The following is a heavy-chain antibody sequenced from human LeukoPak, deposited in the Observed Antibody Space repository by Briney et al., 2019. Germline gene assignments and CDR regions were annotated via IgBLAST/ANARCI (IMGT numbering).Heavy chain of an antibody. Sequence: SGGSLRLSCAASGFTFSSYSMNWVRQAPGKGLEWVSSISSSSSYIYYADSVKGRFTISRDNAKNSLYLQMNSLRAEDTAVYYCARLYYDILTGYYSDYWGQVTLVTVSS. V-gene: IGHV3-21*01. J-gene: IGHJ4*02. CDR1: GFTFSSYS. CDR2: ISSSSSYI. CDR3: ARLYYDILTGYYSDY. D-gene: IGHD3-9*01.